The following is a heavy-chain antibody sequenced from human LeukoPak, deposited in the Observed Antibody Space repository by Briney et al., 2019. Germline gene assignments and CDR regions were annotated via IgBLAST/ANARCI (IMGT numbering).Heavy chain of an antibody. CDR3: ARGVEQWLDFDY. CDR1: GGTFSSYA. Sequence: SVKVSCKASGGTFSSYAISWVRQAPGQGLEWMGGIIPIFGTANYAQKFQGRITITADESTSTAYMELSSLRSEDTAVYYCARGVEQWLDFDYWGQGTLVTVSS. V-gene: IGHV1-69*13. J-gene: IGHJ4*02. CDR2: IIPIFGTA. D-gene: IGHD6-19*01.